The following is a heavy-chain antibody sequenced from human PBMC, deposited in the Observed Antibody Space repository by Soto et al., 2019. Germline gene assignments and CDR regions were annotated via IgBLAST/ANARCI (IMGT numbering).Heavy chain of an antibody. CDR3: ARGRVTMVRGATAGNHWFDP. J-gene: IGHJ5*02. D-gene: IGHD3-10*01. Sequence: PSETLSLTCAVYGGSFSGYYWSWIRQPPGKGLEWIGEINHSGSTNYSPSLKSRVTISVDTSKNQFSLKLSSVTAADTAVYYCARGRVTMVRGATAGNHWFDPWGQGTLVTVSS. V-gene: IGHV4-34*01. CDR1: GGSFSGYY. CDR2: INHSGST.